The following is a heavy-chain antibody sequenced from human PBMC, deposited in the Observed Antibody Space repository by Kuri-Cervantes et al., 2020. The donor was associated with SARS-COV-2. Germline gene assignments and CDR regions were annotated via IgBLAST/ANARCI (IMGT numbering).Heavy chain of an antibody. V-gene: IGHV3-15*01. CDR3: ARGDGYCGGDCYSEEVEY. D-gene: IGHD2-21*01. CDR2: IKSKTDGGTT. J-gene: IGHJ4*02. CDR1: GFTFSNAW. Sequence: ETLSLTCAASGFTFSNAWMSWVRQAPGKGLEWVGRIKSKTDGGTTDYAAPVKGRFTISRDDSKNTLYLQMNSLRAEDTAVYYCARGDGYCGGDCYSEEVEYWGQGTQVTVSS.